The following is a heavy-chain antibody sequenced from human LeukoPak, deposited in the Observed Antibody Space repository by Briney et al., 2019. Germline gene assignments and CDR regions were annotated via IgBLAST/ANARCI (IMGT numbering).Heavy chain of an antibody. CDR1: GWSFNDHY. CDR3: ARGQVPAARGYNWFDP. D-gene: IGHD2-2*01. J-gene: IGHJ5*02. CDR2: INARGDT. Sequence: PSETLSLTCAVYGWSFNDHYWNWIRQPPGKGLEWIGEINARGDTNFNPSLKSRVTISVDSSKNQFSLTLRPMIAADTAVYHCARGQVPAARGYNWFDPWGQGTLVTVSS. V-gene: IGHV4-34*01.